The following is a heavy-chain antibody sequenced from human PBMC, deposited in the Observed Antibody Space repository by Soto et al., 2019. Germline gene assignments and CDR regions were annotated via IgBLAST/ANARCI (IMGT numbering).Heavy chain of an antibody. D-gene: IGHD6-13*01. CDR2: VYYSGST. Sequence: SETLSLTCAVSGGSISGGGFSWTWIRQPPGKGLEWIGFVYYSGSTNYNPSLKSRVTISLDTSRNQFSLKLNSVTSADTAVYFCARRVAAAPMYAFDIWGQGTMVTVSS. V-gene: IGHV4-61*08. CDR3: ARRVAAAPMYAFDI. CDR1: GGSISGGGFS. J-gene: IGHJ3*02.